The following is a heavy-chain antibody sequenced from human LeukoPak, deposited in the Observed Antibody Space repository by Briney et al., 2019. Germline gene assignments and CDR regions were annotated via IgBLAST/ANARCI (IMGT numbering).Heavy chain of an antibody. Sequence: GGSLRLSCSASVFSFSSYAMHWVRQAPGKGLEYVSAISSNGGSTYYADSVKGRFTISRDNSKNTLYLQMSILRAADTAVYYCVKDYYDSSGYYHDYWGQGTLVTVSS. CDR3: VKDYYDSSGYYHDY. V-gene: IGHV3-64D*09. J-gene: IGHJ4*02. D-gene: IGHD3-22*01. CDR1: VFSFSSYA. CDR2: ISSNGGST.